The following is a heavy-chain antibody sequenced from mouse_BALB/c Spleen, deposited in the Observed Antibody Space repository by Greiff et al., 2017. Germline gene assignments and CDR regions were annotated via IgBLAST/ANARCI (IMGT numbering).Heavy chain of an antibody. V-gene: IGHV14-3*02. CDR1: GFNIKDTY. D-gene: IGHD2-14*01. Sequence: VQLQQSGAELVKPGASVKLSCTASGFNIKDTYMHWVQQRPEQGLEWIGRIDPANGNTKYDPKFQGKATITADTSSNTAYLQLSSLTSEDTAVYYCARSRYYYYAMDYWGQGTSVTVSS. J-gene: IGHJ4*01. CDR2: IDPANGNT. CDR3: ARSRYYYYAMDY.